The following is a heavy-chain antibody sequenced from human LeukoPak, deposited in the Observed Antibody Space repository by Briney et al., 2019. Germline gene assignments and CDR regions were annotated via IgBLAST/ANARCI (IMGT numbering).Heavy chain of an antibody. CDR2: IYHSGST. CDR3: ARQGSGWYFDL. CDR1: GYAISSGYY. V-gene: IGHV4-38-2*01. Sequence: SETLSLTCAVSGYAISSGYYWGWIRPPPGKGVEWIGSIYHSGSTYYNPSLKSRVTISVDTSKNQFSLKLSSVTSADMAVYYCARQGSGWYFDLWGRGTLVTVSS. J-gene: IGHJ2*01.